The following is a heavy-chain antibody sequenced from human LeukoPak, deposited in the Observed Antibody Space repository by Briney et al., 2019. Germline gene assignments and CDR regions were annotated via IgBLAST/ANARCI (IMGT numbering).Heavy chain of an antibody. V-gene: IGHV3-20*04. CDR1: GFTFDDYG. CDR2: INWNGGST. Sequence: PGGSLRLSCAASGFTFDDYGMSWVRQAPGKGLEWVSGINWNGGSTSYADSVKGRFTISRDNAKNSLYLQMNSLRAEDTALYYCARRDIVVVPAAIFGAFDIWGQGTMVTVSS. J-gene: IGHJ3*02. CDR3: ARRDIVVVPAAIFGAFDI. D-gene: IGHD2-2*02.